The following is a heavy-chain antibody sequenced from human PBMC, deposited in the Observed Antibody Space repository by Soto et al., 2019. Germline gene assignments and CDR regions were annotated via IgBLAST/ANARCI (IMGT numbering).Heavy chain of an antibody. CDR3: APWFGAFDY. J-gene: IGHJ4*02. CDR2: ISYDGSNK. Sequence: QVQLVESGGGVVQPGRSLRLSCAASGFTFSSYGMYWVRQAPGKRLEWVAVISYDGSNKYYADSVKGRFTISRDNSKNTLYLQMNSLRAEDTAVYYCAPWFGAFDYWGQGTLVTVSS. CDR1: GFTFSSYG. D-gene: IGHD3-10*01. V-gene: IGHV3-30*03.